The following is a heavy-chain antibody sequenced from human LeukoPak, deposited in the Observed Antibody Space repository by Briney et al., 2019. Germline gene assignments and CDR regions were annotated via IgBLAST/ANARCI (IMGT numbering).Heavy chain of an antibody. CDR2: IYPGDSDT. V-gene: IGHV5-51*01. CDR1: GYSFTNYW. Sequence: GESLKISCKCAGYSFTNYWIGWVSQMPGKGLEWMGIIYPGDSDTRYIPSFQGQVTISADKSISTAYLQWSSLKASDTAMYYCARRVDSYWFFDYWGQGTLVTVSS. D-gene: IGHD1-26*01. J-gene: IGHJ4*02. CDR3: ARRVDSYWFFDY.